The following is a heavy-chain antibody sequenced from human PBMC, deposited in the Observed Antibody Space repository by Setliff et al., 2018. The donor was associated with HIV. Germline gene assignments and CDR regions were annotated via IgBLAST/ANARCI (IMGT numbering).Heavy chain of an antibody. V-gene: IGHV3-53*01. Sequence: GGSLRLSCGVWGFDVRGSYMSWVRQAPGKGLEWIAAIYRDDETYYADSVKGRFTISRDNSKNTMFLELNSLRAEDTAIYYCTADSRESPNLDYWGQGTPVTVSS. D-gene: IGHD3-22*01. CDR1: GFDVRGSY. CDR2: IYRDDET. CDR3: TADSRESPNLDY. J-gene: IGHJ4*02.